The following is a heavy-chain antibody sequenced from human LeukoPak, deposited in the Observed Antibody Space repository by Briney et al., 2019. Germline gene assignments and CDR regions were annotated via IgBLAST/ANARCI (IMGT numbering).Heavy chain of an antibody. J-gene: IGHJ4*02. CDR1: GFTFSSYW. D-gene: IGHD1-7*01. CDR3: ARDNWNYWFDY. V-gene: IGHV3-74*01. CDR2: INSDESST. Sequence: GGSLRLSCAASGFTFSSYWMHWVRQAPGKGLVWVSRINSDESSTSYADSVKGRFTISRDNAKNTLYLQMNCLRAEDTAVYYCARDNWNYWFDYWGQGTLVTVSS.